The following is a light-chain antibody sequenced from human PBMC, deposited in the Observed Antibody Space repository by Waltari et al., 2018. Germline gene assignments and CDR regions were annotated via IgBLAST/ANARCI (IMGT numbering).Light chain of an antibody. J-gene: IGKJ1*01. CDR1: QSVTTN. CDR3: QQYDKGWT. Sequence: EIVMTQSPATLSVSPGERATPSCRTSQSVTTNLAWYQQKPGQAPRLLFYGASTRPTGIPLRFRGTGSGTEFTLTISSLQSEDFAVYYCQQYDKGWTFGQGTKVEIK. CDR2: GAS. V-gene: IGKV3-15*01.